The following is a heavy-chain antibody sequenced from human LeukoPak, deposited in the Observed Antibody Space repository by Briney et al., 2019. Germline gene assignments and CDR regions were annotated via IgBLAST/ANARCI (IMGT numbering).Heavy chain of an antibody. Sequence: GASVKVSCKASGYTFTGYYMHWVRQAPGQGLEWMGWINPNSGGTNYAQKFQGRVTMTRDTSISTAYMELSRLRSDDTAVYYCARDYYYGSGSYYWDYYYYYMDVWGKGTTVTISS. CDR3: ARDYYYGSGSYYWDYYYYYMDV. CDR1: GYTFTGYY. J-gene: IGHJ6*03. CDR2: INPNSGGT. D-gene: IGHD3-10*01. V-gene: IGHV1-2*02.